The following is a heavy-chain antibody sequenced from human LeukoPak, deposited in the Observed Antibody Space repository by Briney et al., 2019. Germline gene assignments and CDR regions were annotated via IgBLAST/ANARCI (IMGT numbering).Heavy chain of an antibody. V-gene: IGHV1-3*01. CDR2: INAGNGNT. Sequence: ASVKVSCKASGYTFTSYAMHWVRQAPGQRLEWMGWINAGNGNTKYSQKFQGRVTITRDTSASTAYMELSSLRSEDTAVYYCARALLLWFGEAYNWFDPWGQGTLVTVSS. D-gene: IGHD3-10*01. CDR3: ARALLLWFGEAYNWFDP. CDR1: GYTFTSYA. J-gene: IGHJ5*02.